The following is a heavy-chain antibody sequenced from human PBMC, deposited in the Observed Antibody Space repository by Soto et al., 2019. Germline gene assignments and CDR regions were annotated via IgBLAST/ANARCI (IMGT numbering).Heavy chain of an antibody. CDR2: MGAHSGHT. CDR3: GREGQQLAQDDYYKFNGIDV. D-gene: IGHD6-13*01. V-gene: IGHV1-18*01. Sequence: QFQLVQSGAEVKKPGASVKVSCKASGYNFTRFGISWVRQAPGHGLEWMGWMGAHSGHTRQAQKFQGRLTITTDASINTAYIDLRSLASDVTALYYGGREGQQLAQDDYYKFNGIDVWGQGTTVIVSS. CDR1: GYNFTRFG. J-gene: IGHJ6*02.